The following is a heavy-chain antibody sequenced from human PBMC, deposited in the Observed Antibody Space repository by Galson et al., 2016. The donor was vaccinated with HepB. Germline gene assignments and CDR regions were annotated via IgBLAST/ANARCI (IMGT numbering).Heavy chain of an antibody. V-gene: IGHV3-48*02. CDR2: ITSSSSLI. D-gene: IGHD3-10*01. Sequence: SLRLSCAVFGFNLNSYSMNWVRQAPGKGLEWISYITSSSSLIFYADSVKGRFTIPRDNARNSLYLQMNILRDEDTAVYYCARVVYGSGSYYRFYDYWGQGTLVTVSS. CDR3: ARVVYGSGSYYRFYDY. J-gene: IGHJ4*02. CDR1: GFNLNSYS.